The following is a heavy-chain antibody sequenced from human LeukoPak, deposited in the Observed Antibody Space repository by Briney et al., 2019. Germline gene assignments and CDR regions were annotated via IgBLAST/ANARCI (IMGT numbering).Heavy chain of an antibody. D-gene: IGHD3-3*01. CDR2: INAGNGNT. CDR1: GYTFTSYA. CDR3: ARGPLSIFGVLDAFDI. Sequence: ASVKVSCKASGYTFTSYAMHWVRQAPGQRLEWMGWINAGNGNTKYSQKFQGRVTITRDTSASTAYMELSSLRSEDTAVYYCARGPLSIFGVLDAFDIWGQGTLVTVSS. V-gene: IGHV1-3*01. J-gene: IGHJ3*02.